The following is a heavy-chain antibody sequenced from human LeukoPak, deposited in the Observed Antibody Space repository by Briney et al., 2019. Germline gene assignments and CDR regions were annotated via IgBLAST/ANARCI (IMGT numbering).Heavy chain of an antibody. D-gene: IGHD3-3*01. CDR3: ASPHGVVIPSHYGMDV. CDR1: XYTFTXXY. CDR2: INPNSGGT. Sequence: VSCXTXXYTFTXXYMHWVRQAPGQGREWLGWINPNSGGTNYPHTFPRTLPIPRATSLSTAYMDLSRLTSADTAVYYCASPHGVVIPSHYGMDVCGQGPTLTVSS. V-gene: IGHV1-2*02. J-gene: IGHJ6*02.